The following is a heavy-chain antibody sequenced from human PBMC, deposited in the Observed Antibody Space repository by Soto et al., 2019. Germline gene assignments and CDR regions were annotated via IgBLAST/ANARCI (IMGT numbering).Heavy chain of an antibody. V-gene: IGHV4-34*01. Sequence: QVQLQQWGAGLVEPSEPLSLTSAVHVGRFSASSGSGIRQAPGRGMRGKGELNNRGSATYSPSLKSRVTISVDTSKDQFSLRLTSLTAADTAVYFCARGGWGISSTPYYDNYYYMDIWGKGTTVTVSS. CDR2: LNNRGSA. CDR3: ARGGWGISSTPYYDNYYYMDI. J-gene: IGHJ6*03. D-gene: IGHD3-22*01. CDR1: VGRFSASS.